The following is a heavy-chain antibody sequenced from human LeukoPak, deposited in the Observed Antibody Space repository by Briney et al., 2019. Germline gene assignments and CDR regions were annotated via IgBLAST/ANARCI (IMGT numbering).Heavy chain of an antibody. Sequence: SQTLSLTCIVSGGSISSGDYYWSWIRQPPGKGLEWIGEINHSGSTNYNPSLKSRVTISVDTSKNQFSLKLSSVTAADTAVYYCARRGKWELLRGNWFDPWGQGTLVTVSS. D-gene: IGHD1-26*01. J-gene: IGHJ5*02. V-gene: IGHV4-39*01. CDR3: ARRGKWELLRGNWFDP. CDR2: INHSGST. CDR1: GGSISSGDYY.